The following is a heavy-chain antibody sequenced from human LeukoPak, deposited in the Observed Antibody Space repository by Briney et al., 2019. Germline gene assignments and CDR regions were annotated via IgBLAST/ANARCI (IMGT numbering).Heavy chain of an antibody. CDR1: GFTFSSYG. D-gene: IGHD1-26*01. V-gene: IGHV3-30*18. J-gene: IGHJ4*02. CDR3: AKDHLQHTPDTGIGY. Sequence: GGSLRLSCAASGFTFSSYGMHWVRQAPGKGLEWVAVISYDGSNKYYADSVKGRLTISRDKSKNTLYLQMNSPRAEDTAVYYCAKDHLQHTPDTGIGYWGQGTLVTVSS. CDR2: ISYDGSNK.